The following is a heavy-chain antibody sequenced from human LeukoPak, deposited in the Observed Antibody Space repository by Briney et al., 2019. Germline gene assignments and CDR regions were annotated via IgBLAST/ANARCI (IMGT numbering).Heavy chain of an antibody. CDR1: GFTFSSYG. Sequence: GGSLRLSCAASGFTFSSYGMHWVRQAPGKGLEWVAFIRFDGTNKYYADSVKGRFTISRDNSKNTLYLQMNSLRAEDTAVYNCAKKTMAGGGGGDLDIWGQGTMVTVSS. D-gene: IGHD2-21*01. CDR3: AKKTMAGGGGGDLDI. V-gene: IGHV3-30*02. J-gene: IGHJ3*02. CDR2: IRFDGTNK.